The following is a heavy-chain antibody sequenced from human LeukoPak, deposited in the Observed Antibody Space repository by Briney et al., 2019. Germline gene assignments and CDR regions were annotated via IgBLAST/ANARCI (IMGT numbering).Heavy chain of an antibody. CDR3: AKDPDDSSGHYFDY. CDR2: ISYDGSNT. Sequence: GRSLRLSCAASGFTFSSYAMHWVRQAPGKGLEWVAVISYDGSNTYYADSVKGRFTISRDNSKNTLYLQMDSLRAEDTAVYYCAKDPDDSSGHYFDYWGQGTLVTVSS. J-gene: IGHJ4*02. V-gene: IGHV3-30-3*01. D-gene: IGHD3-22*01. CDR1: GFTFSSYA.